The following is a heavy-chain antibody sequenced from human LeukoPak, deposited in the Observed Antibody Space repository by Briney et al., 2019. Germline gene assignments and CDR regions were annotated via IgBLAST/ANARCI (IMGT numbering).Heavy chain of an antibody. D-gene: IGHD3-3*01. Sequence: SETLSLTCAVYGGSFSGYYWSWIRQPPGKGLEWLGEINHSGSTNYNPSLKSRVTISVDTSKNQFSLKLSSVTAADTAVYYCARTPYDFWSGYYFDYWGQGTLVTVSS. J-gene: IGHJ4*02. CDR1: GGSFSGYY. CDR2: INHSGST. CDR3: ARTPYDFWSGYYFDY. V-gene: IGHV4-34*01.